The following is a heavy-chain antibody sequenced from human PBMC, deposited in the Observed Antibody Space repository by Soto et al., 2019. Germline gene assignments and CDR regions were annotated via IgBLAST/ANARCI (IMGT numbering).Heavy chain of an antibody. CDR1: GYTFSSYA. CDR3: ARDTGDGTFDF. CDR2: INAGYGNT. Sequence: QVHLVQSGAEVRKPGASVKVSCKASGYTFSSYAIHWVRQAPGQRLEWMGWINAGYGNTKSSQNFQDRVTISRDTSASTAYMELTSLRSDYTAVYYCARDTGDGTFDFWGQGALVTVSS. D-gene: IGHD7-27*01. J-gene: IGHJ4*02. V-gene: IGHV1-3*01.